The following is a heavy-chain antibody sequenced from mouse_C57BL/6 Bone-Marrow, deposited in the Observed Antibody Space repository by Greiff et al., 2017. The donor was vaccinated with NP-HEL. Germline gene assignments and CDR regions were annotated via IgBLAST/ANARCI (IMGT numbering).Heavy chain of an antibody. D-gene: IGHD2-3*01. Sequence: VKLVESGGDLVKPGGSLKLSCAASGFTFSSYGMSWVRQTPDKRLEWVATISSGGSYTYYPDSVKGRFTISRDNATNTLYLQMSSLKSEDTAMYYCARDGYYLDYWGQGTTLTVSS. CDR1: GFTFSSYG. CDR3: ARDGYYLDY. J-gene: IGHJ2*01. V-gene: IGHV5-6*02. CDR2: ISSGGSYT.